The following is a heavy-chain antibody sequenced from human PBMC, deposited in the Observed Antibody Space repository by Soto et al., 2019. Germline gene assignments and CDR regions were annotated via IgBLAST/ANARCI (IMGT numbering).Heavy chain of an antibody. CDR3: AKALARRQVPG. CDR2: ISGSGGST. J-gene: IGHJ4*02. Sequence: PGVSLRLSCAASGFTFSSYAMSWVRVSSGKGLGWVSAISGSGGSTYDAGTVKGRFTISRDNSKISVYLQMNSLRADDTVVYYGAKALARRQVPGWGQGTLVTVSS. CDR1: GFTFSSYA. V-gene: IGHV3-23*01.